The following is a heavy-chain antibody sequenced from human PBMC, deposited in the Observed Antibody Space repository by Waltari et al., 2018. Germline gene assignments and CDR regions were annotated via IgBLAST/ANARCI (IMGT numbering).Heavy chain of an antibody. J-gene: IGHJ4*02. CDR3: IRPFEMGID. CDR2: IRSRFKDDET. V-gene: IGHV3-73*01. D-gene: IGHD7-27*01. Sequence: EVQLVRAGGVVVSTGGSLTRSCATRGLILCDHHIHWVRQASGKGLEWVGRIRSRFKDDETAYADSAQGRFTIPRDDSKNTAYLEMNSLKTDDTAVYYCIRPFEMGIDWGQGTQVTVSS. CDR1: GLILCDHH.